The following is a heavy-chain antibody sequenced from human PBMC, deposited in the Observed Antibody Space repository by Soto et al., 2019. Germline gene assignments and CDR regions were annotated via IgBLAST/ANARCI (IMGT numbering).Heavy chain of an antibody. J-gene: IGHJ4*02. CDR3: AKVPLKYSGSYFDY. V-gene: IGHV3-23*01. CDR1: GFTFSTYP. Sequence: EVQVLASGGGLVQPGGSLRLSCAASGFTFSTYPMSWVRQAPGKGLAWVSIISGSGGNTDYADSVKGRFTMSRDNSKNTVYLQMNSLRAEQTAVYYGAKVPLKYSGSYFDYWGQGTRVTVSS. D-gene: IGHD1-26*01. CDR2: ISGSGGNT.